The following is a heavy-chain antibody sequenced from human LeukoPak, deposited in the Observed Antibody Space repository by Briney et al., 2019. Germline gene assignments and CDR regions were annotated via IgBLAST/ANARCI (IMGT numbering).Heavy chain of an antibody. D-gene: IGHD3-22*01. Sequence: SETLSLTCTVSGGSISSYYWSWIRQPPGKGLEWIGYIYYSGSTNYNPSHKSRVTISVDTSKNQFSLKLSSVTAADTAVYYCASPNPTYYYDSIGYAEIWGQGTLVTVSS. CDR3: ASPNPTYYYDSIGYAEI. CDR2: IYYSGST. J-gene: IGHJ4*02. CDR1: GGSISSYY. V-gene: IGHV4-59*01.